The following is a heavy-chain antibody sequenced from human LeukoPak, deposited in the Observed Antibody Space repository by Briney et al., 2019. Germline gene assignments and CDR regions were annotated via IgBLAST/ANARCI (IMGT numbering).Heavy chain of an antibody. CDR3: ASPVPSRTGWFDP. V-gene: IGHV4-39*01. Sequence: SETLSLTCTVSGGSISSSPYYWGWIRQPPGKGLEWIGTIYYSGSTYYNPSLKSRVTISVDTSKNQFSLKLTSVTAAETAVYYCASPVPSRTGWFDPWRQGTLVTVSS. CDR1: GGSISSSPYY. CDR2: IYYSGST. D-gene: IGHD1-14*01. J-gene: IGHJ5*02.